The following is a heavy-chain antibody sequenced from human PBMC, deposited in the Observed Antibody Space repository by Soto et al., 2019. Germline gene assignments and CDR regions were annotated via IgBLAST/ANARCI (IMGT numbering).Heavy chain of an antibody. CDR2: ITRDSRSI. J-gene: IGHJ1*01. D-gene: IGHD6-19*01. CDR1: GFTFEDSA. CDR3: TKGNGSGWHYAEYFHY. Sequence: EVRLVESGGTLAQPGRSLRLSCAASGFTFEDSAMHWVRQTPGKGLEWVSSITRDSRSIGYANSVKGRFIISRDNARNSLYLQMNSLVTEDTALYYCTKGNGSGWHYAEYFHYWGQGTLVSVSA. V-gene: IGHV3-9*01.